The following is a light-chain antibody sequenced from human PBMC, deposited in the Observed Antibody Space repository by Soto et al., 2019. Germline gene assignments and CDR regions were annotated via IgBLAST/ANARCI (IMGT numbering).Light chain of an antibody. CDR2: GAS. CDR1: QSVSNN. Sequence: EIVMTQSPATLSVSPGESATLSCRASQSVSNNLAWFQQKPGQVPRLLIYGASNRATGVSARFSGSGSGTEFTLTISSLEPEDFAVYYCQQRSNWPITFGQGTRLEI. J-gene: IGKJ5*01. V-gene: IGKV3-15*01. CDR3: QQRSNWPIT.